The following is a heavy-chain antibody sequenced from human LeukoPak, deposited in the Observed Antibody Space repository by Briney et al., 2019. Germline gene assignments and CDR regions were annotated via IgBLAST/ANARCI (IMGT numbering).Heavy chain of an antibody. V-gene: IGHV4-59*08. Sequence: SETLSLTCIVSNDSFRSYHWNWVRQSPGKGLEWIADINDSGTTNYNPFLKSRVTISVDTSKNEFSLQLNSVTAADTAVFYCARLDWSGFFLDYWGQGILVTVSS. CDR1: NDSFRSYH. CDR2: INDSGTT. J-gene: IGHJ4*02. CDR3: ARLDWSGFFLDY. D-gene: IGHD3-3*01.